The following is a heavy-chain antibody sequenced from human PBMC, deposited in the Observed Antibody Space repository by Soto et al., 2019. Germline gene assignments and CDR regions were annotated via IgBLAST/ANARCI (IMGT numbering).Heavy chain of an antibody. Sequence: PGGSLRLSCAASGLTFSSDPMSWVRQTPGKELEWVSAISGSGGSTYYADSVKGRFTISRDNSKNTLYLQMNSLRAEDTAVYYCAKTSYSSYNWFDPWGQGTLVTVSS. D-gene: IGHD6-6*01. CDR3: AKTSYSSYNWFDP. V-gene: IGHV3-23*01. CDR2: ISGSGGST. J-gene: IGHJ5*02. CDR1: GLTFSSDP.